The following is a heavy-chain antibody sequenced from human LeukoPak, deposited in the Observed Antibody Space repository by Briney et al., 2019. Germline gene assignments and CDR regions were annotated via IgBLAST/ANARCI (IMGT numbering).Heavy chain of an antibody. CDR2: IIPIFGTA. CDR1: GGTFSNYA. CDR3: ARGWDYDSGGRPTAYVY. Sequence: ASVKVSCKASGGTFSNYAINWVRQAPGPWLEWMGGIIPIFGTANYAQKFQGRVTITTDESTSTVYMELNSLKSEDTAVYYCARGWDYDSGGRPTAYVYWGQGTLVTVSS. V-gene: IGHV1-69*05. J-gene: IGHJ4*02. D-gene: IGHD3-22*01.